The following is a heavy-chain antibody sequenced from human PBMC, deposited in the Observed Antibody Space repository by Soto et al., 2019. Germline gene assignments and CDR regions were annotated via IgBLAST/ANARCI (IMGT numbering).Heavy chain of an antibody. D-gene: IGHD3-3*01. CDR1: GGSFSGYY. J-gene: IGHJ4*02. Sequence: SETLSLTCAVYGGSFSGYYWSWIRQPPGKGLEWIGEINHSGSTNYNPSLKSRVTISVDTSKNQFSLKLSSVTAADTAVYYCARGCFPTYDFWSGFYSNWGQGTLVTVSS. CDR3: ARGCFPTYDFWSGFYSN. V-gene: IGHV4-34*01. CDR2: INHSGST.